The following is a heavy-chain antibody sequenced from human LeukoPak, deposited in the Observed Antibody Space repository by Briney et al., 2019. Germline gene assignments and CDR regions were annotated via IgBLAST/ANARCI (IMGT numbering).Heavy chain of an antibody. Sequence: GGSLRLSCAASGFTFSSHWMHWVRQALGKGLVWVSRINSDGRNINYADSVKGRFTISRDNAKNTLYLQMNSLRVEDTAVYYCTRGPPDGSGNYYPGDFWGQGTLVTVSS. CDR2: INSDGRNI. CDR3: TRGPPDGSGNYYPGDF. J-gene: IGHJ4*02. CDR1: GFTFSSHW. D-gene: IGHD3-10*01. V-gene: IGHV3-74*01.